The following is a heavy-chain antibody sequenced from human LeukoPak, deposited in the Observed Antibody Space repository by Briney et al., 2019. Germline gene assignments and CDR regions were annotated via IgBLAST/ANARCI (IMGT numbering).Heavy chain of an antibody. D-gene: IGHD5-18*01. CDR2: IYYSGST. V-gene: IGHV4-59*11. CDR3: ARTGDGYSYGYEYYYYYYMDV. Sequence: SETLSLTCTVSGGSISSHYWSWIRQPPGKGLEWIGYIYYSGSTNYNPSLKSRVTISVDTSKNQFSLKLSSVTAADTAVYYCARTGDGYSYGYEYYYYYYMDVWGKGTTVTVSS. J-gene: IGHJ6*03. CDR1: GGSISSHY.